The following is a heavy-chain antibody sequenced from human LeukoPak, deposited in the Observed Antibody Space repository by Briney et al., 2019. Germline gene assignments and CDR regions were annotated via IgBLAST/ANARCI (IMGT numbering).Heavy chain of an antibody. CDR1: GGTFSSYA. CDR3: ARVGYYGSGIDY. D-gene: IGHD3-10*01. J-gene: IGHJ4*02. Sequence: SVKVSCKASGGTFSSYAISWVRQAPGQGLEWMGRIIPILGIANYALKFQGRVTITADKSTSTAYMELSSLRSEDTAVYYCARVGYYGSGIDYWGQGTLVTVSS. CDR2: IIPILGIA. V-gene: IGHV1-69*04.